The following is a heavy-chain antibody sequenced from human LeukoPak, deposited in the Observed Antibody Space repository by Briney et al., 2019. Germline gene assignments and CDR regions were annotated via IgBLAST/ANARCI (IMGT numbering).Heavy chain of an antibody. V-gene: IGHV3-30*18. Sequence: GGSLRLSCAASGFTFSSYWMHWVRQAPGKGLEWVAVISYDGSNKYYADSVKGRFTISRDNSKNTLYLQMNSLRAEDTAVYYCAKDGRYYYDSSGLDYWGQGTLVTASS. D-gene: IGHD3-22*01. J-gene: IGHJ4*02. CDR2: ISYDGSNK. CDR3: AKDGRYYYDSSGLDY. CDR1: GFTFSSYW.